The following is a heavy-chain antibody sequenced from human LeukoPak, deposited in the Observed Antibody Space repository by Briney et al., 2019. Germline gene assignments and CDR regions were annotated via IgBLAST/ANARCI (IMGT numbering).Heavy chain of an antibody. CDR1: GFTFSSYW. CDR2: IKQDGSEK. Sequence: PGGSLRLSCAASGFTFSSYWMSWVRQAPGKGLEWVANIKQDGSEKYYVDSVKGRFTISRDNAKNSLYLQMNSLRAEDTAVYYCARPYCSSTSCYVSVSWNYYYGMDVWGKGTTVTVSS. J-gene: IGHJ6*04. CDR3: ARPYCSSTSCYVSVSWNYYYGMDV. D-gene: IGHD2-2*01. V-gene: IGHV3-7*03.